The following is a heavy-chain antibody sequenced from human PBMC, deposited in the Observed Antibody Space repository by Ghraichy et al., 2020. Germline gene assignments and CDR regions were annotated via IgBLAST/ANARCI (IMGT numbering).Heavy chain of an antibody. V-gene: IGHV3-33*01. J-gene: IGHJ6*02. Sequence: GGSLRLSCAASGFTFSSYGMHWVRQAPGKGLEWVAVIWYDGSNKYYADSVKGRFTISRDNSKNTLYLQMNSLRAEDTAVYYCARDASGWWWGPYYYYYGMDVWGQGTTVTVSS. CDR2: IWYDGSNK. CDR1: GFTFSSYG. D-gene: IGHD6-19*01. CDR3: ARDASGWWWGPYYYYYGMDV.